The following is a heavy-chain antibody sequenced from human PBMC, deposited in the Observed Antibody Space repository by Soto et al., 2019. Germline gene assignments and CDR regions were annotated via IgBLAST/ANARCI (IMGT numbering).Heavy chain of an antibody. J-gene: IGHJ4*02. Sequence: QVQLVQSGAEVKKPGSSVKVSCKASGGTFSSYTISWVRQAPGQGLEWMGRIIPILGIANYAQKFQGTADKSTRTAYMELSSLRSEDTAVYYCAMEYCSSTSCYRDYWGQGPLVTVSS. D-gene: IGHD2-2*02. CDR2: IIPILGIA. CDR1: GGTFSSYT. V-gene: IGHV1-69*02. CDR3: AMEYCSSTSCYRDY.